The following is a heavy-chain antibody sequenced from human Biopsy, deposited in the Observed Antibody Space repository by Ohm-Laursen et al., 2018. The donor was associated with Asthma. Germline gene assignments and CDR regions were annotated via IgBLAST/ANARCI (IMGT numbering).Heavy chain of an antibody. Sequence: SVKVSCQAPGGTFSNFDISWARQAPGQGLEWLGGIMTVFGTTNYAQKLQGRVTITADESTSTAYMEVTSLRSEDTAIYYCARCQVGYSSGWSLLLKKIYYSGMDVWGQGTAVTVSS. CDR2: IMTVFGTT. V-gene: IGHV1-69*13. D-gene: IGHD6-19*01. J-gene: IGHJ6*02. CDR1: GGTFSNFD. CDR3: ARCQVGYSSGWSLLLKKIYYSGMDV.